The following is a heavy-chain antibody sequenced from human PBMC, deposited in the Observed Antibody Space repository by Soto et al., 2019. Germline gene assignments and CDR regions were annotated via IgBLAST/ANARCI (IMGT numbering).Heavy chain of an antibody. CDR3: ARWVGATSFDY. V-gene: IGHV4-31*03. CDR2: IYYSGST. CDR1: GGSISSGGYY. D-gene: IGHD1-26*01. Sequence: QVQLQESGPGLVKPSQTLSLTCTVSGGSISSGGYYWSWIRQHPGKGLEWIGYIYYSGSTYYNPSLRSRVITSVDTSKNQFSLKLSSVTAADTAVYYCARWVGATSFDYWGQGTLVTVSS. J-gene: IGHJ4*02.